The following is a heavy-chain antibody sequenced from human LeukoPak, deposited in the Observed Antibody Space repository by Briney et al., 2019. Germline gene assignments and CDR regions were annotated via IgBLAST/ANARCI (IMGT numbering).Heavy chain of an antibody. V-gene: IGHV4-4*02. CDR3: ARDASLQMGAFDV. D-gene: IGHD1-1*01. CDR1: GGSISGSDW. CDR2: IYHSGST. Sequence: KPSGTLSLTCAVSGGSISGSDWWAWVRQPPGEGLEWIGEIYHSGSTKYNPSLKSRVTISVDKSKNQFSLKVSSVTAADTAVYYCARDASLQMGAFDVWGHGTMVTVSS. J-gene: IGHJ3*01.